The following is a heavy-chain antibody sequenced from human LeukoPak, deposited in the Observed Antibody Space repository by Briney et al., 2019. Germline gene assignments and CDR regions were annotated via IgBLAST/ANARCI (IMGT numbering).Heavy chain of an antibody. CDR2: INPNSGGT. D-gene: IGHD1-26*01. CDR1: GGTFSSYA. Sequence: ASVKVSCKASGGTFSSYAISWVRQAPGQGLEWMGWINPNSGGTNYAQKFQGRVTMTRDTSISTAYVELSRLRSDDTAVYYCARDRKSGSYYSVWGQGTLVTVSS. V-gene: IGHV1-2*02. CDR3: ARDRKSGSYYSV. J-gene: IGHJ4*02.